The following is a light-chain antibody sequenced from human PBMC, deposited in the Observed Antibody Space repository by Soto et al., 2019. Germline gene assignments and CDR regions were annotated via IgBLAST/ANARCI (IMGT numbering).Light chain of an antibody. CDR3: QQTYTTPFA. Sequence: DIQMTQSPSSMSASVGDRVTITCRASQSINTYLHWYQHKPGKAPKLLIYGASSLQSGVPSRFSGSGSGTDFTLTIISLQPEDFGHYYCQQTYTTPFAFGGGPMVEI. V-gene: IGKV1-39*01. J-gene: IGKJ4*01. CDR1: QSINTY. CDR2: GAS.